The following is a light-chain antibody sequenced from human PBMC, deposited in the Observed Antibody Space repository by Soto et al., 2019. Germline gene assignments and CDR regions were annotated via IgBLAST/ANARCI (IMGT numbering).Light chain of an antibody. Sequence: EIVVTQSPLSLPVTPGEPASISCKSSVSLLHSNGNTYLDWYLQKPGQSPQLLIYLGSNRASGVPDRFSGSGSGTDFTLNISRVEAEDVGVYYCMQALHARTFGQGTKVEIK. J-gene: IGKJ1*01. CDR2: LGS. V-gene: IGKV2-28*01. CDR3: MQALHART. CDR1: VSLLHSNGNTY.